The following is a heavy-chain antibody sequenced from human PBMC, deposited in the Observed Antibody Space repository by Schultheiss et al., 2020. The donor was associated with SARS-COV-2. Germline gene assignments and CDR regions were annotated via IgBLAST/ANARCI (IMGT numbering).Heavy chain of an antibody. CDR3: ARSLADCSSTSCYRYYYYGMDV. J-gene: IGHJ6*02. D-gene: IGHD2-2*01. V-gene: IGHV3-30-3*01. CDR1: GFTFSSYA. Sequence: SCAASGFTFSSYAMHWVRQAPGKGLEWVAVISYDGSNKYYADSVKGRFTISRDNSKNPLYLQMNSLRAEDTAVYYCARSLADCSSTSCYRYYYYGMDVWGQGTTVTVSS. CDR2: ISYDGSNK.